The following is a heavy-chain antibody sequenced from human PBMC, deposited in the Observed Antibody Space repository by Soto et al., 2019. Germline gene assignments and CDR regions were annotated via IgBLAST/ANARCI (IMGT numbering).Heavy chain of an antibody. CDR2: INQSGGT. CDR3: AKFKNSYYYGLDV. CDR1: GGSFSGYY. J-gene: IGHJ6*02. Sequence: SETLSLTCGVYGGSFSGYYWSWVRQPPGKGLEWIGAINQSGGTNYNPSLKSRVTISVDTSKNQLSLSLSSVTAADTAIYYCAKFKNSYYYGLDVWGPGTAVTVSS. V-gene: IGHV4-34*01.